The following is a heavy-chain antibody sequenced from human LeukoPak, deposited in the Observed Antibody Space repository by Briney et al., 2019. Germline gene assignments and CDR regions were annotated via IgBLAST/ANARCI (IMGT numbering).Heavy chain of an antibody. V-gene: IGHV3-30*18. CDR3: AKGSVHQGYFDWLDY. CDR1: GFTFSSYG. Sequence: GRSLRLSCAASGFTFSSYGMHWVRQAPGKGLEWVAVISYDGSNKYYADSVKGRFTISRDNSKNTLYLQMNSLRAEDTAVYYCAKGSVHQGYFDWLDYWGQGTLVTVSS. CDR2: ISYDGSNK. D-gene: IGHD3-9*01. J-gene: IGHJ4*02.